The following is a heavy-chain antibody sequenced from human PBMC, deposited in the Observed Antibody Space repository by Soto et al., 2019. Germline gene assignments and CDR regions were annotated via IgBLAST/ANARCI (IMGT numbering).Heavy chain of an antibody. J-gene: IGHJ6*02. V-gene: IGHV3-15*07. CDR2: IKTNTEGGTT. D-gene: IGHD2-15*01. CDR1: GLTISNAW. Sequence: EVQLVESGGGFIYPGGSLRLSCAASGLTISNAWMNWVRQAPGKGLEWVGRIKTNTEGGTTDFAAEVKGRFTVSRDDAKNTLYMPMNSLKTEDTAVYYCTTGSVEGVWGQGTTVTVSS. CDR3: TTGSVEGV.